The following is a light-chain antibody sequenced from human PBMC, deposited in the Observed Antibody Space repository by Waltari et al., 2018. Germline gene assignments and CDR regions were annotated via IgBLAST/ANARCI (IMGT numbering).Light chain of an antibody. CDR3: AAWDDSVNGYV. CDR2: TDN. J-gene: IGLJ1*01. V-gene: IGLV1-44*01. Sequence: QSVLTQPPSASGTPGERVTISCSGSRSNIGDNAVNWYQHLPGAAPELLIYTDNQRPAGFPARFSGSKSGTSASLGISGLQSEDEATYYCAAWDDSVNGYVFESGTEVTVL. CDR1: RSNIGDNA.